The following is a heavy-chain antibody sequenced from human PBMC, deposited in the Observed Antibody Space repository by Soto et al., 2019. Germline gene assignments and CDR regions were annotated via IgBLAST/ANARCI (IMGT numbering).Heavy chain of an antibody. CDR1: GFTFSSYG. CDR2: ISYDGSNK. J-gene: IGHJ4*02. Sequence: QVQLVESGGGVVQPGRSLRLSCAASGFTFSSYGMHWVRQAPGKGLEWVAVISYDGSNKYYADSVKGRFTISRDNSKNTLYLQMNSLRAEDTAVYYCAKEGQQQLATYYFDYWGQGTLVTVSS. D-gene: IGHD6-13*01. CDR3: AKEGQQQLATYYFDY. V-gene: IGHV3-30*18.